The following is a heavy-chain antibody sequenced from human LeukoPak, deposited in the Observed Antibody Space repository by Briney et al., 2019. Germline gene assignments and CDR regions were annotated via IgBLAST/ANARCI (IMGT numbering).Heavy chain of an antibody. CDR3: ATFRGGYCSSTSCSAQAGWFDP. CDR1: GYTFTSYG. CDR2: ISAYNGNT. D-gene: IGHD2-2*01. V-gene: IGHV1-18*01. J-gene: IGHJ5*02. Sequence: GASVKVSFKASGYTFTSYGISWVRQAPGQGLEWMGWISAYNGNTNYAQKLQGRVTMTTDTSTSTAYMELRSLRSDDTAVYYCATFRGGYCSSTSCSAQAGWFDPWGQGTLVTVSS.